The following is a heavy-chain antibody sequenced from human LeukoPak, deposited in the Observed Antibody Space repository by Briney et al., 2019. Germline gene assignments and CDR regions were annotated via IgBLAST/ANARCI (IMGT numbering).Heavy chain of an antibody. CDR1: GGSISSYY. Sequence: SKTLSLTCTVSGGSISSYYWRWILQPAGKGLEWIGRIYTSGSTNYNPSLKSRVTMSVDTSKNQFSLKLSSVTAADTAVYYCARDLYGSGRGRPDVWGKGTTVTVSS. V-gene: IGHV4-4*07. CDR3: ARDLYGSGRGRPDV. J-gene: IGHJ6*04. CDR2: IYTSGST. D-gene: IGHD3-10*01.